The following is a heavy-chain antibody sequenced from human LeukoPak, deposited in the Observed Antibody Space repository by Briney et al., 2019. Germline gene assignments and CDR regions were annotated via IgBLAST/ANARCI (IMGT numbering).Heavy chain of an antibody. V-gene: IGHV3-30*01. CDR1: GFTFSSYA. CDR3: ARVPGYSGYFYGMDV. J-gene: IGHJ6*02. CDR2: ISYDGSNK. Sequence: GGSLRLSCAASGFTFSSYAMHWVRQAPGKGLEWVAVISYDGSNKYYADSVKGRFTISRDNSKNTLYLQMNSLRAEDTAVYYCARVPGYSGYFYGMDVWGQGTTVTVSS. D-gene: IGHD5-12*01.